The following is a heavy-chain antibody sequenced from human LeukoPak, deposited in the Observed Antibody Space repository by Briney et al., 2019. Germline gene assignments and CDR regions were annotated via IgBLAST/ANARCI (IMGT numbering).Heavy chain of an antibody. Sequence: GGFLRLSCAASGFTFSDYYMSWIRQAPGKGLEWLSYIISSGNSGYYADSVKGRFTISRDNAKSSVYLQMNSLRAEDTAVYFCARDLGNTGYDYYFDSWGQGTLVTVSS. CDR1: GFTFSDYY. CDR3: ARDLGNTGYDYYFDS. CDR2: IISSGNSG. D-gene: IGHD5-12*01. J-gene: IGHJ4*02. V-gene: IGHV3-11*01.